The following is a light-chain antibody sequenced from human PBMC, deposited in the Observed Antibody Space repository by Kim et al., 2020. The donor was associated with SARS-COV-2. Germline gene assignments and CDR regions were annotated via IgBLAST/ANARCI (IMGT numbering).Light chain of an antibody. J-gene: IGLJ3*02. Sequence: QSVLTQPPSVSGAPGQRVTISCTGCSSNIGAGFDVHWYQQPPGTGPELLIYGDNDRPSGVPDRFSASKSGTSASLAITGLQPEDEADYFCQSYDSSLSASVFGGGTQLTVL. V-gene: IGLV1-40*01. CDR2: GDN. CDR3: QSYDSSLSASV. CDR1: SSNIGAGFD.